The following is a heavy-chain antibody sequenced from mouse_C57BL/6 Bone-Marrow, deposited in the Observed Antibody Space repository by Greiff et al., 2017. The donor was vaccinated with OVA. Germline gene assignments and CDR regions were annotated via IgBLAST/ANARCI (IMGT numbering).Heavy chain of an antibody. CDR2: IYPGDGDT. CDR3: ARAVIYGNYFDY. Sequence: QVQLQQSGAELVKPGASVKISCKASGYAFSSYWMNWVKQRPGKGLEWIGQIYPGDGDTNYNGKFKGKATLTADKSSSTAYMQLSSLTSEDSAVYFCARAVIYGNYFDYWGQGTTRTVSS. CDR1: GYAFSSYW. D-gene: IGHD1-1*02. J-gene: IGHJ2*01. V-gene: IGHV1-80*01.